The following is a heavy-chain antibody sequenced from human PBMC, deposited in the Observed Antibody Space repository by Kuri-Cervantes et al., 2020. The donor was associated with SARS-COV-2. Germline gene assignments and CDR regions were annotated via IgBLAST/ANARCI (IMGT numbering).Heavy chain of an antibody. V-gene: IGHV4-4*07. CDR3: ARVSNGELPLDY. J-gene: IGHJ4*02. D-gene: IGHD1-26*01. CDR2: IYTSGST. Sequence: GSLRLSCTVSGGSISSYYWSWIRQPAGKGLEWIGRIYTSGSTNYNPSLKSRVTMSVDTSKNQFSLKLSSVTAADTAVYYCARVSNGELPLDYWGQGTLVTVSS. CDR1: GGSISSYY.